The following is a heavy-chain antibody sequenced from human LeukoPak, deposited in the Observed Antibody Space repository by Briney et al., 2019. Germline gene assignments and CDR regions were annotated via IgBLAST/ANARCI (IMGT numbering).Heavy chain of an antibody. V-gene: IGHV4-34*01. D-gene: IGHD3-3*01. CDR3: ARGPLYDFWSGYSPRFDY. CDR1: GGSFSGYY. Sequence: SETLSLTCAVYGGSFSGYYWCWIRQPPGKGLEWIGEINHSGSTNYNPSLKSRVTISVDTSKNQFSLKLSSVTAADTAVYYCARGPLYDFWSGYSPRFDYWGQGTLVTVSS. J-gene: IGHJ4*02. CDR2: INHSGST.